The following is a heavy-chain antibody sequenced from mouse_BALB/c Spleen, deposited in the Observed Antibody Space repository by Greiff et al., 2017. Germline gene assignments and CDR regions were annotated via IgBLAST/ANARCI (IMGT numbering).Heavy chain of an antibody. V-gene: IGHV1-7*01. CDR3: ASPITTVVGDWYFDV. CDR2: INPSTGYT. Sequence: QVHVKQSGAELAKPGASVKMSCKASGYTFTSYWMHWVKQRPGQGLEWIGYINPSTGYTEYNQKFKDKATLTADKSSSTAYMQLSSLTSEDSAVYYCASPITTVVGDWYFDVWGAGTTVTVSS. J-gene: IGHJ1*01. D-gene: IGHD1-1*01. CDR1: GYTFTSYW.